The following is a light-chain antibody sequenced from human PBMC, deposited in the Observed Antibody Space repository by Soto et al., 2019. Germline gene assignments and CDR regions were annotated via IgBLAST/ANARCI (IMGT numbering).Light chain of an antibody. CDR1: QSINTW. Sequence: DIQMTQSPSILSASVGDRVTITCRASQSINTWLAWYQQKPGKAPNLLIYQTSKLESGVPSRFSGSGSGPEFTLTIRSLQPDDFAPYFCQQCSSYSTFGQGTKVAIK. CDR3: QQCSSYST. J-gene: IGKJ1*01. CDR2: QTS. V-gene: IGKV1-5*03.